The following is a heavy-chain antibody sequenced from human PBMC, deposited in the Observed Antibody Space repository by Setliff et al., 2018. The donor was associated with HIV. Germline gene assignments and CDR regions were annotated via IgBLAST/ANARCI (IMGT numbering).Heavy chain of an antibody. J-gene: IGHJ4*02. D-gene: IGHD1-26*01. CDR1: GESLSPYY. Sequence: SETLSLTCAVYGESLSPYYWSWIRQPPGKGLEWIGEINHSGSNNYNPSLKSRVTLSVDTSKNQFPLKLTSVTAADAAVYYCARGLGMVESTTPFDFWGQGTLVTVSS. V-gene: IGHV4-34*01. CDR3: ARGLGMVESTTPFDF. CDR2: INHSGSN.